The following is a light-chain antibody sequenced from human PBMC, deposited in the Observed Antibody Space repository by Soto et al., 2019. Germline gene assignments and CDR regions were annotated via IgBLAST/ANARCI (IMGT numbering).Light chain of an antibody. V-gene: IGLV2-23*02. CDR1: SSDFGSYNL. CDR3: CSYAGSSTLYV. CDR2: EVS. Sequence: LTQPASVSGSPGQSITISCTGTSSDFGSYNLVSWYQQHPGKAPKLMIYEVSKRPSGVSNRFSGSKSGNTASLTISGLQAEDEADYYCCSYAGSSTLYVFGTGTKDTVL. J-gene: IGLJ1*01.